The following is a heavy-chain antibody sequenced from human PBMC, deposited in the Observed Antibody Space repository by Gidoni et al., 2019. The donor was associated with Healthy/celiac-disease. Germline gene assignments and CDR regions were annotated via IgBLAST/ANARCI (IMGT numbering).Heavy chain of an antibody. Sequence: QVQLQESVPGLVKPSQTLSLPCTVSVGSISSGGYYWSWIRQHPGKGLEWIGYIYYSGSTYYNPSLKSRVTISVDTSKNQFSLKLSSGTAADTAVYYCARAGLRGDYGSYYFDYWGQGTLVTVSS. CDR1: VGSISSGGYY. J-gene: IGHJ4*02. V-gene: IGHV4-31*03. CDR2: IYYSGST. D-gene: IGHD4-17*01. CDR3: ARAGLRGDYGSYYFDY.